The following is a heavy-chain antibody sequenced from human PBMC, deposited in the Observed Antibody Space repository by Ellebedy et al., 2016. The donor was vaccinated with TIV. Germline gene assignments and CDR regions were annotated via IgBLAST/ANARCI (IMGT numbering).Heavy chain of an antibody. V-gene: IGHV3-23*01. CDR3: TKGGSENVWASYLDY. J-gene: IGHJ4*02. CDR1: GFTFSNYA. D-gene: IGHD3-16*02. Sequence: GESLKISCAASGFTFSNYAMGWVRQAPGKGLELLSAIRGTVMSTFYADSVKGRFTISKDNSKNTVYLQMNSLRAEDTAVYYSTKGGSENVWASYLDYWGLGILVTVSS. CDR2: IRGTVMST.